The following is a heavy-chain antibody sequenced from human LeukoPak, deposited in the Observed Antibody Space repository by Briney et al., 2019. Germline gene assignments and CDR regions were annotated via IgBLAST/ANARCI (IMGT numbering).Heavy chain of an antibody. CDR3: AKVPYYDSSHY. V-gene: IGHV3-23*01. J-gene: IGHJ4*02. D-gene: IGHD3-22*01. CDR1: GFTFXXYA. Sequence: SLRLSCAASGFTFXXYAMSWVRQAPGKGLEWVSAISGSGGSTYYADSVKGRFTISRDNSKNTLYLQMNSLRAEDTAVYYCAKVPYYDSSHYWGQGTLVTVSS. CDR2: ISGSGGST.